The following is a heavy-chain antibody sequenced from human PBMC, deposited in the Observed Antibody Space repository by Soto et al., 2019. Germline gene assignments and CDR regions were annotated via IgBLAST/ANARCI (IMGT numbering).Heavy chain of an antibody. CDR3: TSGLIVVVSASRRAGY. CDR1: GFSFDNAW. D-gene: IGHD2-21*01. J-gene: IGHJ4*02. Sequence: EVQLVESGGGLVKPGESVRLSCAASGFSFDNAWMNWVRQAPGKGLEWVGRIQSTTYGETTDYAAPVKGRFTISRDDSKNTLYLQMNSLKAEDSAVYYCTSGLIVVVSASRRAGYLGQGTLVTVSS. CDR2: IQSTTYGETT. V-gene: IGHV3-15*07.